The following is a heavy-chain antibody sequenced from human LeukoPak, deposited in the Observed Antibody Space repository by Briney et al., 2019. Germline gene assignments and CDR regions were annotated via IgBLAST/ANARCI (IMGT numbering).Heavy chain of an antibody. J-gene: IGHJ4*02. CDR3: ARDYYPSGWYGY. Sequence: ASVKVSCKASGYTFTGYYMHWVRQAPGQGLEWMGWINPNSGGTNYAQKFQGRVTMTRDTSISTAYMELSRQRSDDTAVYYCARDYYPSGWYGYWGQGTLVTVSS. V-gene: IGHV1-2*02. D-gene: IGHD6-19*01. CDR2: INPNSGGT. CDR1: GYTFTGYY.